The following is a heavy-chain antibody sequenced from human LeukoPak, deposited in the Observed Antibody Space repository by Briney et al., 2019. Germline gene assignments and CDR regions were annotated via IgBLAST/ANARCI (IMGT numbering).Heavy chain of an antibody. CDR1: GFTVSGNY. CDR3: AREAPALRGLFDY. D-gene: IGHD3-16*01. J-gene: IGHJ4*02. V-gene: IGHV3-21*01. CDR2: ISSSSSYI. Sequence: GGSLRLSCAASGFTVSGNYMSWVRQAPGKGLEWVSSISSSSSYIYYADSVKGRFTISRDNAKNSLYLQMNSLRAEDTAVYYCAREAPALRGLFDYWGQGTLVTVSS.